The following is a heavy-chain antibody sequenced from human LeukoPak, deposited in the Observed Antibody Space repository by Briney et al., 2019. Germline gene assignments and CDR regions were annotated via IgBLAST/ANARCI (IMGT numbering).Heavy chain of an antibody. CDR1: GGSISSNY. V-gene: IGHV4-59*01. CDR2: IYYSGST. J-gene: IGHJ5*02. D-gene: IGHD2-2*01. Sequence: SETLSLTCTVSGGSISSNYWSWIRQPPGKGLEWIGYIYYSGSTNYNPSLKSRVTISVDTSKNQFSLRLTSVTAADTAVYYCARVPSTWFDPWGQGTLVTVSS. CDR3: ARVPSTWFDP.